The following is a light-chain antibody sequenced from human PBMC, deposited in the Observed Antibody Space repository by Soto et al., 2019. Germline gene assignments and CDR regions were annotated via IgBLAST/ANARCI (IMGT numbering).Light chain of an antibody. Sequence: DIRMTQYPSTLSASVGDRVTITCRASQSISCWLAWYQQRPGKAPKLLIYDASSLESGVPSRFSGSESGTEFTLAISNLQPDDSATYYCQQYKSMYTFGQGTKLEIK. J-gene: IGKJ2*01. CDR3: QQYKSMYT. V-gene: IGKV1-5*01. CDR1: QSISCW. CDR2: DAS.